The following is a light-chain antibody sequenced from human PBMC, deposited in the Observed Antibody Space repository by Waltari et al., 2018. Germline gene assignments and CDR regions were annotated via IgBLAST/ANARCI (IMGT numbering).Light chain of an antibody. Sequence: EVVMTQSPATLSVSPGERATLSCRASQSVTSNLAWYQQKPGQAPRLLIYGASTRATDIPARFSGSGSGTEFTLTISSLQAEDVAVYYCQQYYSTPWTFAQGTKVEIK. V-gene: IGKV3-15*01. CDR2: GAS. CDR1: QSVTSN. J-gene: IGKJ1*01. CDR3: QQYYSTPWT.